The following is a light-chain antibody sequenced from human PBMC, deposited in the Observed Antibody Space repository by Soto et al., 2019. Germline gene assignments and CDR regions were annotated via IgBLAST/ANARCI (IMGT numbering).Light chain of an antibody. CDR2: DSN. Sequence: QSVLTQPPSVSGAPGQRVTISCTGSSSNVGAGNDVHWYRQLPGEAPEFLISDSNNRASGVPDRFSVSKSGASASLAITGLRAEDEGDYFCQSYGTSLSGLYVFGTGTKLTVL. CDR1: SSNVGAGND. CDR3: QSYGTSLSGLYV. V-gene: IGLV1-40*01. J-gene: IGLJ1*01.